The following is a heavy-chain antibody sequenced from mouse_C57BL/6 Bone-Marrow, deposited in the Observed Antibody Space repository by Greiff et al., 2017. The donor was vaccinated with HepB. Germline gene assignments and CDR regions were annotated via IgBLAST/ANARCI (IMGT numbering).Heavy chain of an antibody. Sequence: EVKLQESGGDLVKPGGSLKLSCAASGFTFSSYGMSWVRQTPDKRLEWVATISSGGSYTYYPDSVKGRFTISRDNAKNTLYLQMSSLKSEDTAMYYCARRGYGSSYWFAYWGQGTLVTVSA. J-gene: IGHJ3*01. D-gene: IGHD1-1*01. CDR2: ISSGGSYT. CDR3: ARRGYGSSYWFAY. V-gene: IGHV5-6*02. CDR1: GFTFSSYG.